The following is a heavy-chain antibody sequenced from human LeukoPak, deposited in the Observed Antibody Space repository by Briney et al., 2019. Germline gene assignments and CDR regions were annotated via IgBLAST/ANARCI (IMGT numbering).Heavy chain of an antibody. J-gene: IGHJ4*02. V-gene: IGHV4-34*01. D-gene: IGHD1/OR15-1a*01. CDR2: INHSGST. CDR3: ARRKQQGARIFDY. CDR1: GGSFSGYY. Sequence: SETLSLTCAVYGGSFSGYYWGWIRQPPGKGLEWIGEINHSGSTNYNPSLKSRVTISVDTSKNQFSLKLSSVTAADTAVYYCARRKQQGARIFDYWGQGTLVTVSS.